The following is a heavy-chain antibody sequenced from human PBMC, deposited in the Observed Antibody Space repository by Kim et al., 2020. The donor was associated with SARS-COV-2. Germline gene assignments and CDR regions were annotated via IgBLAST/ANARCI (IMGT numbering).Heavy chain of an antibody. CDR2: ISYDGSNK. Sequence: GGSLRLSCAASGFTFSSYGMHWVRQAPGKGLEWVAVISYDGSNKYYADSVKGRFTISRDNSKNTLYLQMNSLRAEDTAVYYCARAHYYDSSGYPFDYWG. J-gene: IGHJ4*01. CDR1: GFTFSSYG. V-gene: IGHV3-33*05. D-gene: IGHD3-22*01. CDR3: ARAHYYDSSGYPFDY.